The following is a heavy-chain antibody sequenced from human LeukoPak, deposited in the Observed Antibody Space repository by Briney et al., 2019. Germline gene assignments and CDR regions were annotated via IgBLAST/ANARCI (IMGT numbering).Heavy chain of an antibody. CDR3: ARDLFHSSGWYANLPMDY. V-gene: IGHV3-21*01. CDR2: ISSSSSYI. Sequence: GGSLRLSCAASGFTFSSYSMNWVRQAPGEGLEWVSSISSSSSYIYYADSVKGRFTIPRDNAKNSLYLQMNSLRAEDTAVYYCARDLFHSSGWYANLPMDYWGQGTLVTVSS. D-gene: IGHD6-19*01. CDR1: GFTFSSYS. J-gene: IGHJ4*02.